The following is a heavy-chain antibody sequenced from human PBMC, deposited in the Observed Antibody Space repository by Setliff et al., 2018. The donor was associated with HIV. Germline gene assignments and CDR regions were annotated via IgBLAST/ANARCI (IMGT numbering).Heavy chain of an antibody. V-gene: IGHV4-39*01. CDR2: IYFSESP. Sequence: SETLSLTCSVSGDSISNPNYYWGWIRQPPGKGLEWLGSIYFSESPYYNPSLSSRVTISVDTSTNQFSLRLSPVTAADTAVYYCARRRSGPQGWLLSNWFDAWGQGTLVTVSS. D-gene: IGHD3-3*01. CDR1: GDSISNPNYY. CDR3: ARRRSGPQGWLLSNWFDA. J-gene: IGHJ5*02.